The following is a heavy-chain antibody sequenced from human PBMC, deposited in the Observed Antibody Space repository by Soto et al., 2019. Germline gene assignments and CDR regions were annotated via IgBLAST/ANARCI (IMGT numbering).Heavy chain of an antibody. Sequence: QVQLVQSGAEVKKPGSSVKVSCKASGGTFSIYAISWVRQAPGQGLEWMGGIIPILGPAKYAQKFQGRVTITADASTRTGHMDLNRLISEDAAVYYCARSTRDCTTTSCYTPQGTCRHDLGVWGPGTTVSVSS. CDR1: GGTFSIYA. CDR3: ARSTRDCTTTSCYTPQGTCRHDLGV. CDR2: IIPILGPA. V-gene: IGHV1-69*01. J-gene: IGHJ6*02. D-gene: IGHD2-2*02.